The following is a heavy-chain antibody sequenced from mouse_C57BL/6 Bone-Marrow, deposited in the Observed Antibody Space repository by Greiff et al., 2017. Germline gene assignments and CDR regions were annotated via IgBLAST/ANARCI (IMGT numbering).Heavy chain of an antibody. V-gene: IGHV1-69*01. D-gene: IGHD1-1*01. CDR2: IDPSDSYT. J-gene: IGHJ1*03. Sequence: QVQLQQPGAELVMPGASVKLSCKASGYTFTSYWMPWVKQRPGQGLEWIGEIDPSDSYTNYNQKFKGKSTLTVDKSSSTAYMQLSSLTSEDSAVXYCARDYGSSSYWYFGVWGTGTTVTVSS. CDR1: GYTFTSYW. CDR3: ARDYGSSSYWYFGV.